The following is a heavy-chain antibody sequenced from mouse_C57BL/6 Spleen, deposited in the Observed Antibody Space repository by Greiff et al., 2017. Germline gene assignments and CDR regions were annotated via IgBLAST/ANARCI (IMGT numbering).Heavy chain of an antibody. CDR3: ARDKADYDGFRDMDY. CDR1: GYTFTSYD. J-gene: IGHJ4*01. CDR2: IYPRDGST. V-gene: IGHV1-85*01. Sequence: VQLQQSGPELVKPGASVKLSCKASGYTFTSYDINWVKQRPGQGLEWIGWIYPRDGSTKYNEKFKGTATLTVDTSSSTAYMELHSLTSEDSAVYFCARDKADYDGFRDMDYWGQGTSVTVSS. D-gene: IGHD1-2*01.